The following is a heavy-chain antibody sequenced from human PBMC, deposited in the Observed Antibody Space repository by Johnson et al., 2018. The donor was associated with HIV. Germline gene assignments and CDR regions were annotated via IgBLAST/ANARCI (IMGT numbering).Heavy chain of an antibody. CDR2: IWYDGSNK. CDR3: ARDGGIGSTREDAFDI. D-gene: IGHD2-2*01. V-gene: IGHV3-33*08. J-gene: IGHJ3*02. CDR1: GFTFRNAW. Sequence: QEQLVESGGGLVKPGGSLRLSCAASGFTFRNAWMSWVRQAPGKGLEWVAVIWYDGSNKYYADSVKGRFPISRDNSKNTLYLQMNSLRAEDTAVYYCARDGGIGSTREDAFDIWGQGTMVIVSS.